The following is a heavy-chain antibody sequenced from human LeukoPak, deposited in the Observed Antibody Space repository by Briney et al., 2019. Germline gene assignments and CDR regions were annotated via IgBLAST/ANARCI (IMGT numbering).Heavy chain of an antibody. Sequence: KPGGSLRLSCAASGFTFSSYSMDWVRQAPGKGLEWVSSISSSSSYIYYADSVKGRFTISRDNAKNSLYLQMNSLRAEDTAVYYCAREVTTPSPGAFDIWGQGTMVTVSS. CDR3: AREVTTPSPGAFDI. D-gene: IGHD4-17*01. CDR1: GFTFSSYS. V-gene: IGHV3-21*01. J-gene: IGHJ3*02. CDR2: ISSSSSYI.